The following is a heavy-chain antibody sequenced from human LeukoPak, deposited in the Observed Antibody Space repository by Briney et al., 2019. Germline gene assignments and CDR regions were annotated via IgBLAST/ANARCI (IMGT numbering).Heavy chain of an antibody. CDR2: INPNSGGT. V-gene: IGHV1-2*06. Sequence: GESLKISCEGSGYTFTGYYMHWVRQAPGQGLEWMGRINPNSGGTNYAQKFQGRATMTRDTSISTAYMELSRLRSDDTAVYYCLESSDAFDIWGQGTMVTVSS. CDR3: LESSDAFDI. J-gene: IGHJ3*02. CDR1: GYTFTGYY.